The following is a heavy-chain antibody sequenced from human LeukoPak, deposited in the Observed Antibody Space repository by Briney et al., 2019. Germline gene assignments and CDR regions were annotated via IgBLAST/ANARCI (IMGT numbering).Heavy chain of an antibody. CDR1: GYSISSGYY. CDR3: ARNPPHYYGSGSYMTLIFDY. J-gene: IGHJ4*02. V-gene: IGHV4-38-2*02. D-gene: IGHD3-10*01. CDR2: IYHSGST. Sequence: PSETLSLTCTVSGYSISSGYYWGWIRQPPGKGLEWIGSIYHSGSTYYNPSLKSRVTISVDTSKNQFSLKLSSVTAADTAVYYCARNPPHYYGSGSYMTLIFDYWGQGTLVTVSS.